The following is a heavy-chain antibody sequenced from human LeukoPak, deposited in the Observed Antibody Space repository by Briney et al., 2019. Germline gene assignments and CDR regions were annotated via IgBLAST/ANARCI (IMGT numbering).Heavy chain of an antibody. CDR1: GGSFSGYY. Sequence: PSETLSLTCAVYGGSFSGYYWSWIRQPPGKGLEWIGEINHSGSTNYNPSLKSRVTISVDTSKNQFSLNLSSVTAADTAVYYCARVNGSGSYSDYWGQGTLVTVSS. CDR3: ARVNGSGSYSDY. D-gene: IGHD3-10*01. CDR2: INHSGST. V-gene: IGHV4-34*01. J-gene: IGHJ4*02.